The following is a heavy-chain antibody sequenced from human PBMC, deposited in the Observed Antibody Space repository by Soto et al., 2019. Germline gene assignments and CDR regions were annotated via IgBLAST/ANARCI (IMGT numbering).Heavy chain of an antibody. CDR2: FIPIFGTA. J-gene: IGHJ5*02. CDR1: GGTFSSYA. V-gene: IGHV1-69*06. Sequence: QVQLVQSGAEVKKPGSSVKVSCKASGGTFSSYAISWVRQAPGQGLEWMGGFIPIFGTANYAQKFQGRVTITADKSTSTAYMELSSLRSEDTAVYYCARGSYYYDSSGYTAWFDPWGQGTLVTVSS. D-gene: IGHD3-22*01. CDR3: ARGSYYYDSSGYTAWFDP.